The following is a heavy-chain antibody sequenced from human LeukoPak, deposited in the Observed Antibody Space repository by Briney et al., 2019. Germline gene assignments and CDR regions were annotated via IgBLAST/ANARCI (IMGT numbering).Heavy chain of an antibody. J-gene: IGHJ4*02. CDR2: IYYSGRT. Sequence: TSETLSLTCAVYGGSFSGYYWSWIRQPPGKGLEWIGYIYYSGRTNYNPSLTSRVTISVNTSKNQFSLNLNSVTAADTAVYYCARGGSYSGVVDYWGQGTLVTVSS. CDR3: ARGGSYSGVVDY. CDR1: GGSFSGYY. V-gene: IGHV4-59*01. D-gene: IGHD1-26*01.